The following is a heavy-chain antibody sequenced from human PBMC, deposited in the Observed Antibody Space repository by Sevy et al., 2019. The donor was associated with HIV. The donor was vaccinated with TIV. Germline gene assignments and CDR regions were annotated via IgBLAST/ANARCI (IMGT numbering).Heavy chain of an antibody. D-gene: IGHD5-12*01. CDR3: AREAGGYDYDYGMDV. Sequence: SETVSLTCSVSGGTIVSSGHYWGLIRQTPGKGLEWIGSIYYNGHTYYNPSLNSRLTISIDTSKNQFSLNLSSVTAADTAIYFCAREAGGYDYDYGMDVWGQGTTVTVSS. V-gene: IGHV4-39*02. CDR2: IYYNGHT. J-gene: IGHJ6*02. CDR1: GGTIVSSGHY.